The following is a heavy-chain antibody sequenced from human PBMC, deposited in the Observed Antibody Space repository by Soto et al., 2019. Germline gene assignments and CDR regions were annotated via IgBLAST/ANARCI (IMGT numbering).Heavy chain of an antibody. CDR3: AKHDVSTLYNAGLDS. V-gene: IGHV3-23*01. J-gene: IGHJ4*02. D-gene: IGHD3-9*01. Sequence: EVQLLESGGGLVQPGGSLRLSCSASGFTFTSYAMSWVRQAPGKGLEWVSGISGSGGDTKSADSVKGRFTISRDNFKNMLYLQMNSLRAEDTAVYYCAKHDVSTLYNAGLDSWGQGTRVTVSS. CDR1: GFTFTSYA. CDR2: ISGSGGDT.